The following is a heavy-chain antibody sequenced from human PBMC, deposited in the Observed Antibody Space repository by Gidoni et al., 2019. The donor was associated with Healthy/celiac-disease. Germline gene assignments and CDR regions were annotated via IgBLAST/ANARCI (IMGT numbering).Heavy chain of an antibody. J-gene: IGHJ6*02. CDR1: GGSISSGGYY. V-gene: IGHV4-31*03. Sequence: QVQLQESGPGLVKPSQTLSLTCTVSGGSISSGGYYWSWIRQHPGKGLEWIGYIYYSGSTYYNPSLKSRVTISVDTSKNQFSLKLSSVTAADTAVYYCARGGSFRHYYYYGMDVWGQGTTVIVSS. CDR3: ARGGSFRHYYYYGMDV. CDR2: IYYSGST. D-gene: IGHD3-10*01.